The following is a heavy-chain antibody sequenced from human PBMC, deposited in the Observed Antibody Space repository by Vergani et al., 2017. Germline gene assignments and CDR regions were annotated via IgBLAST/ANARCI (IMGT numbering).Heavy chain of an antibody. CDR1: GYTFTSYG. CDR3: ARRIGSNYWWFDP. Sequence: QVQLVQSGAEVKKPGASVKVSCKASGYTFTSYGLSWVRQAPGQGLEWMGWISAYNGNTNYAQKVQGRVTMTTDTSTSTAYIELRSLRSDDTAVYYCARRIGSNYWWFDPWGQGTLVTVSS. V-gene: IGHV1-18*04. D-gene: IGHD1-7*01. CDR2: ISAYNGNT. J-gene: IGHJ5*02.